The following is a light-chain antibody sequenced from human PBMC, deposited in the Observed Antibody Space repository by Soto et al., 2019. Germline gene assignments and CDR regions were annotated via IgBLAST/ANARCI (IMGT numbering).Light chain of an antibody. CDR2: AAS. CDR1: QSVSSYY. J-gene: IGKJ1*01. V-gene: IGKV3-20*01. Sequence: EIVTTQSPGTLSLSSGERATLSCRVSQSVSSYYLAWYQQKPGQAPRLLIYAASSRATGIPDRFSGSGSGTDFSLTISRLEPEDFAVYYCQQYGSSPRTFGQGTKVDIK. CDR3: QQYGSSPRT.